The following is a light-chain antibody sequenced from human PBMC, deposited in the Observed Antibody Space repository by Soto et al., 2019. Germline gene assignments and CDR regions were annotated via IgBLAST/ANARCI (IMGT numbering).Light chain of an antibody. CDR1: QSVLNRSNNKSD. CDR2: WAV. J-gene: IGKJ5*01. Sequence: DIVMTQSPDSLSVSLGERATINCKSSQSVLNRSNNKSDLARYQQKPGQPPKVLIYWAVTRGFGVPDRFSGSGFGTDFTLTISSLQAEDVTVYYCQQYYTTPITFGQGTRLEIK. V-gene: IGKV4-1*01. CDR3: QQYYTTPIT.